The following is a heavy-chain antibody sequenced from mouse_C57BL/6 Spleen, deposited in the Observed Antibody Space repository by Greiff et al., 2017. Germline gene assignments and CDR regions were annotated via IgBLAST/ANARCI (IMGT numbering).Heavy chain of an antibody. V-gene: IGHV1-18*01. D-gene: IGHD3-3*01. CDR3: ARRGDGESWYFDV. CDR2: INPNNGGT. CDR1: GYTFTDYN. J-gene: IGHJ1*03. Sequence: EVQLKESGPELVKPGASVKIPCKASGYTFTDYNMDWVKQSHGKSLEWIGDINPNNGGTIYNQKFKGKATLTVDKSSSTAYMELRSLTSEDTAVYYCARRGDGESWYFDVWGTGTTVTVSS.